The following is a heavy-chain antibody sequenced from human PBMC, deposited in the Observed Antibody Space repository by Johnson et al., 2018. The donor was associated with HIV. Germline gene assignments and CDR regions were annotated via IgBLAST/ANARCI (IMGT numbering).Heavy chain of an antibody. Sequence: QVQLVESGGGVVRPGGSLRLSCAASGFTFSNYAMHWVRQAPGKGLEWVAVVSYDGSNKYHADSVKGRFTISRDNSKKTLYLQMNSLRAEDTAVYYCARGGGYWEVIAFDIWGQGTMVTVSS. D-gene: IGHD1-26*01. CDR2: VSYDGSNK. J-gene: IGHJ3*02. CDR1: GFTFSNYA. CDR3: ARGGGYWEVIAFDI. V-gene: IGHV3-30-3*01.